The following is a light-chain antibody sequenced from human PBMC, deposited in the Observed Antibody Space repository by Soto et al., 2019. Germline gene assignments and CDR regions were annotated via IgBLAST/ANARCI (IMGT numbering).Light chain of an antibody. CDR1: SSDVGGYNS. CDR3: SSYSTGGSYV. J-gene: IGLJ1*01. CDR2: DVS. V-gene: IGLV2-14*03. Sequence: QSALTQPASGSGSPGQSIAISCTGTSSDVGGYNSASWYQQHPGKAPKLLIYDVSNRPSGVSNRFSGSKSGNTASLTISWLQAEDEADYYCSSYSTGGSYVFGTGTKLTVL.